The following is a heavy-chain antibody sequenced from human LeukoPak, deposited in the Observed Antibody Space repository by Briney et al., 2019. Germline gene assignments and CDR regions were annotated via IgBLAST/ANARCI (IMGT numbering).Heavy chain of an antibody. J-gene: IGHJ4*02. D-gene: IGHD5-12*01. CDR1: GFTVSSNY. V-gene: IGHV3-53*01. CDR2: IYSGGST. Sequence: GGSLRLSCAASGFTVSSNYMSWVRQAPGKGLEWVSVIYSGGSTYYADSVKGRFTISRDNSKNTLYLQMNSLRAEDTAVYYCAKVSSVDIVATFYSSGSHFDYWGQGTLVTVSS. CDR3: AKVSSVDIVATFYSSGSHFDY.